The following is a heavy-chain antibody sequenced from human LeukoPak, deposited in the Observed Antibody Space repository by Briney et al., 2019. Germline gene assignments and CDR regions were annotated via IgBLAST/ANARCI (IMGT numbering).Heavy chain of an antibody. J-gene: IGHJ4*02. CDR1: GFTFSNYW. CDR2: IKQDGREK. CDR3: ARESGGAYIAAAVYLDY. V-gene: IGHV3-7*01. D-gene: IGHD6-13*01. Sequence: LGGSLRLSCAASGFTFSNYWMSWVRQAPGKGLEWVANIKQDGREKYYVDSVKGRFTISRDNAKNSLYLQMNSLRAEDTAVYYCARESGGAYIAAAVYLDYWGQGTLVTVSS.